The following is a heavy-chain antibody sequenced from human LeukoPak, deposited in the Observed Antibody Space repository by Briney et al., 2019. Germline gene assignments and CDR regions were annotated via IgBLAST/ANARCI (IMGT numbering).Heavy chain of an antibody. CDR1: GYTFTGYY. CDR2: INPNSGGT. Sequence: ASVKVSCKASGYTFTGYYMHWVRQAPGQGLEWMGRINPNSGGTNYAQKFQGRVTMTRDTSISTAYMELSRLRSDDTAVYYCARSGDREYSGYDTWLVDYWGQGTLVTVSS. V-gene: IGHV1-2*06. J-gene: IGHJ4*02. D-gene: IGHD5-12*01. CDR3: ARSGDREYSGYDTWLVDY.